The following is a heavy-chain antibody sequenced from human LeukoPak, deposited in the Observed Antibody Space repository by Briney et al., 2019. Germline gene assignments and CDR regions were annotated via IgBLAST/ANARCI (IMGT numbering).Heavy chain of an antibody. CDR3: AKHQQSYGDSLMDV. Sequence: GGSLRLSCAASGFTFSNYTMSWVRQPPGKGLECVSTIRGGGATTYYADSVRGRFTISRDNANNTLSLQIHSLRAEDTAVYFCAKHQQSYGDSLMDVLGQGTTVTVSS. CDR2: IRGGGATT. V-gene: IGHV3-23*01. CDR1: GFTFSNYT. J-gene: IGHJ6*02. D-gene: IGHD4-17*01.